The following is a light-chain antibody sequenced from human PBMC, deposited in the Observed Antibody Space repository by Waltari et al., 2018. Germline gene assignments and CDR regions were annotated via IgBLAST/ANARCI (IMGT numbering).Light chain of an antibody. CDR3: QQSNNWPYT. CDR2: GAS. CDR1: QSVSSD. J-gene: IGKJ2*01. V-gene: IGKV3-15*01. Sequence: EIVMTQSPATLSVSPGERATLSCRASQSVSSDLAWYQQKPGRSPRLLMFGASTRATGIPARFSGSGSGTEFTLTISSLQSEDFAVYYCQQSNNWPYTFGQGTKLEIK.